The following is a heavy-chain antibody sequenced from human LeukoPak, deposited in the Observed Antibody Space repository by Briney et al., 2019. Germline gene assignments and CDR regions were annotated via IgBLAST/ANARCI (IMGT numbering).Heavy chain of an antibody. V-gene: IGHV4-34*01. D-gene: IGHD4-11*01. CDR1: GGSFSGYY. CDR2: INHSGST. Sequence: PSETLSLTCAVYGGSFSGYYWSWIRQPPGKGLEWIGEINHSGSTNYNPSLKSRVTISVDTSKNQFSLKLSSVTAADTAVYYCARHVPETTVTKWRVRRRRNWFDPWGQGTLVTVSS. J-gene: IGHJ5*02. CDR3: ARHVPETTVTKWRVRRRRNWFDP.